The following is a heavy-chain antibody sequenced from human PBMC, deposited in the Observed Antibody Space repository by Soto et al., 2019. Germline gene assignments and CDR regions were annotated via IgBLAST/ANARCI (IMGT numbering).Heavy chain of an antibody. Sequence: QLQLQESGSGLVRPSETLSLTCTVSGGSISSGGDSCSWIRQAPGKGLEWIGYIYHSGSAIYNPSLKSRVTMSADRSKNQFSLRLNSVTAADTAVYYCARAQIPHWCDPCGQGILVTVSP. V-gene: IGHV4-30-2*01. CDR1: GGSISSGGDS. D-gene: IGHD2-21*01. CDR2: IYHSGSA. CDR3: ARAQIPHWCDP. J-gene: IGHJ5*02.